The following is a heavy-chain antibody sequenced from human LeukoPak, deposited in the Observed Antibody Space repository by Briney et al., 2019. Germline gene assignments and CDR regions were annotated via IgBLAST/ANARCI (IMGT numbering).Heavy chain of an antibody. CDR2: IYHTGST. V-gene: IGHV4-39*01. D-gene: IGHD3-3*01. CDR1: GGSFSSTSYY. Sequence: SETLSLTCSVSGGSFSSTSYYWGWIRQPPGKGLEWIANIYHTGSTYYNPSLKSRVIISVDTSTNQFSLKLNSVTAADTAVYYCARVRITIFGVVQRFDPWGQGTLVTVSS. J-gene: IGHJ5*02. CDR3: ARVRITIFGVVQRFDP.